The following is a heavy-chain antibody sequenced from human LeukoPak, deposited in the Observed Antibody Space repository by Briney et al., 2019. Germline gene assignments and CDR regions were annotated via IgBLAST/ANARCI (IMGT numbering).Heavy chain of an antibody. CDR3: ATRPAGTTWYGVFDY. D-gene: IGHD6-13*01. V-gene: IGHV4-59*11. CDR1: GASTSNHY. J-gene: IGHJ4*02. CDR2: IYDSETT. Sequence: SETLSLTCTVSGASTSNHYWSWIRQPPGKGLEWIGYIYDSETTNYNPSLKSRVTMPVDTSKSQFSLRLSSVTAADTALYYCATRPAGTTWYGVFDYWSRGTLVTVSS.